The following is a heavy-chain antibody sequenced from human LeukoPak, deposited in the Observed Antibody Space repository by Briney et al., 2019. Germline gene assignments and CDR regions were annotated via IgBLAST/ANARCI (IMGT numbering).Heavy chain of an antibody. Sequence: SETLSLTCTVSGYSISSGYYWGWIRQPPGKGLEWIGSIYHSGSTYYNPSLKSRVTISVDTSKNQFSLKLSSVTAADTAVYYRARASGGGDFNDAFDIWGQGTMVTVSS. D-gene: IGHD2-21*01. CDR2: IYHSGST. V-gene: IGHV4-38-2*02. CDR3: ARASGGGDFNDAFDI. CDR1: GYSISSGYY. J-gene: IGHJ3*02.